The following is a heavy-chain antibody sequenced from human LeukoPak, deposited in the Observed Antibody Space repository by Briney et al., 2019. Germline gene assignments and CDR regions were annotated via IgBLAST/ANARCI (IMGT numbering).Heavy chain of an antibody. CDR3: ARDRGVNSYYYDSSGSRHAFDI. D-gene: IGHD3-22*01. CDR1: GGSISSYY. V-gene: IGHV4-59*01. CDR2: IYYSGSS. Sequence: SETLSLTCTVSGGSISSYYWSWIRQPPGKGLEWIGYIYYSGSSNYNPSLKSRVTISVDTSKNQFSLKLSSVTAADTAVYYCARDRGVNSYYYDSSGSRHAFDIWGQGTMVTVSS. J-gene: IGHJ3*02.